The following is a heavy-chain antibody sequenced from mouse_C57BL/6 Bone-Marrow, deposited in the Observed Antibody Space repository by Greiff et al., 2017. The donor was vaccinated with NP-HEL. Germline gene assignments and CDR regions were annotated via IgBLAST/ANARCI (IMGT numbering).Heavy chain of an antibody. J-gene: IGHJ2*01. CDR1: GYTFTSYW. CDR2: IDPSDSYT. CDR3: ARETVVAYYFDY. Sequence: QVQLQQSGAELVMPGASVKLSCKASGYTFTSYWMHWVKQRPGQGLEWIGEIDPSDSYTNYNQKFKGKSTLTVDKSSSTAYMQLSSLTSEDSAVYYCARETVVAYYFDYWGQGTTLTVSS. D-gene: IGHD1-1*01. V-gene: IGHV1-69*01.